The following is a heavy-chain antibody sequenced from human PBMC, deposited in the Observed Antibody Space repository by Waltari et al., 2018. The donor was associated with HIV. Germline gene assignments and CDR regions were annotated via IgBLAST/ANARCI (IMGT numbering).Heavy chain of an antibody. CDR1: GGFFRSGDCY. J-gene: IGHJ5*02. CDR2: IQYGGNT. CDR3: ARRGNYRAAEYNYFGP. V-gene: IGHV4-39*01. Sequence: QLQLQESGPGVVKPLETLSLTCTVAGGFFRSGDCYWDWLRQPPGKGLEWIGNIQYGGNTIYNPSLESRVSMSIDTSRGQFSLTLKDVTAADTAVYFCARRGNYRAAEYNYFGPWGQGIQVIVSS. D-gene: IGHD1-7*01.